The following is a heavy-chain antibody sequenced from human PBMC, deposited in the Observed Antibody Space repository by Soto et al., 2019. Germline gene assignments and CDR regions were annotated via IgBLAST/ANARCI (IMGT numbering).Heavy chain of an antibody. CDR2: ISYAGTTK. V-gene: IGHV3-30*18. D-gene: IGHD1-26*01. J-gene: IGHJ6*03. CDR3: AKDPQLLPLFYMDV. Sequence: GGSLRLSCAASGFTFSSYSMHWVRQAPGKGLEWVAVISYAGTTKFYADSLKGRFTISRDNSKNTLYLQMNSLRAEDTAVYYCAKDPQLLPLFYMDVWGKGTTVTVSS. CDR1: GFTFSSYS.